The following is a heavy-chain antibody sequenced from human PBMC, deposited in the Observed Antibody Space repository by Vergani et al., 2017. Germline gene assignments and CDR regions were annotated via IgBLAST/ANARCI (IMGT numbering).Heavy chain of an antibody. V-gene: IGHV3-23*04. CDR1: GFTFSSYA. D-gene: IGHD2-2*01. J-gene: IGHJ6*02. CDR2: ISGSGGST. Sequence: VQLVESGGGVVQPGRSLRLSCAASGFTFSSYAMSWVRQAPGKGLEWVSAISGSGGSTYYADSVKGRFTISRDNSKNTLYLQMNSLRAEDTAVYYCARAHSPPPDIVVVPAATTYYYYGMDVWGQGTTVTVSS. CDR3: ARAHSPPPDIVVVPAATTYYYYGMDV.